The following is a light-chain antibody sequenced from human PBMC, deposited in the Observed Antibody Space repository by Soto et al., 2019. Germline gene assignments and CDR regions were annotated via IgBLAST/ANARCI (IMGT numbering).Light chain of an antibody. V-gene: IGKV3-20*01. CDR1: QSLTSRS. Sequence: ELVLMQSPGTLSLSPGERATLSCRATQSLTSRSLAWYQQKIGQAPRLLIYGASIRATGISDRFSGSGSGTDFTLTISRLEPEDFAVYYCQEYGSPPRTFGQGTKVEMK. J-gene: IGKJ1*01. CDR2: GAS. CDR3: QEYGSPPRT.